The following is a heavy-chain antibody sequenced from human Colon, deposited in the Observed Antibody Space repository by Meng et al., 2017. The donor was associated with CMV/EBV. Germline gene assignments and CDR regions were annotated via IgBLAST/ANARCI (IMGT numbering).Heavy chain of an antibody. J-gene: IGHJ6*02. CDR1: GFTFSSFE. V-gene: IGHV3-53*01. D-gene: IGHD4-11*01. CDR2: IYGGGTT. Sequence: GESLKISCGGSGFTFSSFEMNWVRQAPGKGLEWVSVIYGGGTTKYADSVKGRFTISRDNSKNTLFLQMNSLRAEDTAVYYCAGETGLPNGMDVWGQGTTVTVSS. CDR3: AGETGLPNGMDV.